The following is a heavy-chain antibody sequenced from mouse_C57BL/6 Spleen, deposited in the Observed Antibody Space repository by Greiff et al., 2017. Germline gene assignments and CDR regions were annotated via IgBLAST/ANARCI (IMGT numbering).Heavy chain of an antibody. V-gene: IGHV5-17*01. CDR1: GFTFSDYG. D-gene: IGHD2-3*01. CDR3: ARPGLLLYWFAY. J-gene: IGHJ3*01. CDR2: ISSGSSTI. Sequence: EVQRVESWGGLVKPGGSLKLSCAASGFTFSDYGMHWVRQAPETGLEWVAYISSGSSTIYYADTVKGRFTISRDSAKHTLFLQMTSQRSEDTAMYYGARPGLLLYWFAYWGQGTLVTVSA.